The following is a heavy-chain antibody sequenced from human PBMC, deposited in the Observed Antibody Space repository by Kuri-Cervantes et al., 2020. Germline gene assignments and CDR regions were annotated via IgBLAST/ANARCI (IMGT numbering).Heavy chain of an antibody. V-gene: IGHV3-20*04. CDR3: ARIYGAVVHSLLRYRDDYESSGVFAFDL. CDR2: INRNGRST. CDR1: GFTFEDFG. J-gene: IGHJ4*02. D-gene: IGHD3-22*01. Sequence: GESLKISCAASGFTFEDFGLSWVRQVPGKGLEWVSAINRNGRSTGYVDSVKGRFIISRDNVKKSLHLQMNSLSAEDTAIYYCARIYGAVVHSLLRYRDDYESSGVFAFDLWGPGTLVTVSS.